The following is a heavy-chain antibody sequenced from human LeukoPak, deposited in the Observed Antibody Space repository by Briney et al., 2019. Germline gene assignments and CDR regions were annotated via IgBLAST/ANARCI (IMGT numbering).Heavy chain of an antibody. J-gene: IGHJ3*02. D-gene: IGHD6-13*01. Sequence: SETLSLTCTVSGGSISSSTYYWGWIRQPPGKGLEWIGNIFYTGGTYYHPSLKSRVTISVDTSKNQSSLKLSSVTAADTAVYYCARLGPGYSSTWSNDAFAIWGQGTVVTVSS. CDR3: ARLGPGYSSTWSNDAFAI. V-gene: IGHV4-39*01. CDR1: GGSISSSTYY. CDR2: IFYTGGT.